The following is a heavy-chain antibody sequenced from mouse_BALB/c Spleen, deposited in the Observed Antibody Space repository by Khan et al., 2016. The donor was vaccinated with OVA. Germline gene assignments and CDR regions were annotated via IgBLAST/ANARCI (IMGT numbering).Heavy chain of an antibody. CDR1: GISITSGNYR. Sequence: EVKLLESGPGLVKPSQTVSLTCTVTGISITSGNYRWSWIRQFPGNKLEWIGNIYYSGTATYNPSLTSRTTITSDTSKNHFILDINSLTAEDTATYDGARDYGGLYWFFDVWGAGTTVTVSA. CDR3: ARDYGGLYWFFDV. J-gene: IGHJ1*01. V-gene: IGHV3-5*02. CDR2: IYYSGTA. D-gene: IGHD1-1*02.